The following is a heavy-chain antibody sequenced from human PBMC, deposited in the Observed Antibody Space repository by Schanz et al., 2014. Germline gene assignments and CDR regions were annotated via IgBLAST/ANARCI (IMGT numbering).Heavy chain of an antibody. J-gene: IGHJ4*02. CDR1: GYTFTSYD. V-gene: IGHV1-8*01. CDR2: MNPNSGNP. Sequence: QVQLIQSGAEVKKPGASVKVSCTASGYTFTSYDINWVRQAPGQGLEWLGWMNPNSGNPGFAQKFRGRVTMTRNTSMSTAYIELHILTSEDTAVYYCARGRTFDTWGQGTLVTVSS. CDR3: ARGRTFDT.